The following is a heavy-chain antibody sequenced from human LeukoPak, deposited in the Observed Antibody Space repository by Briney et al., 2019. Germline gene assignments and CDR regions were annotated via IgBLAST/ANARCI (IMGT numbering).Heavy chain of an antibody. CDR2: INPSGGST. Sequence: ASVKVSCKASGYTFTGYYMHWVRQAPGQGLEWMGWINPSGGSTSYAQKFQGRVTMTRDMSTSTVYMELSSLRSEDTAVYYCARRGWNQRPLDYWGQGTLVTVSS. CDR3: ARRGWNQRPLDY. J-gene: IGHJ4*02. V-gene: IGHV1-46*01. D-gene: IGHD1-1*01. CDR1: GYTFTGYY.